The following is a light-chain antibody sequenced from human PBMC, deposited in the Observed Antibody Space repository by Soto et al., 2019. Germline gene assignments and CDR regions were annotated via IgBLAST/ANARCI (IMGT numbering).Light chain of an antibody. CDR3: ISYTTISTYV. Sequence: VSNRPPGVSNRFSGSKSGNTASLTISGLQAEDEADYYCISYTTISTYVFGSGTKVIVL. V-gene: IGLV2-14*01. CDR2: VS. J-gene: IGLJ1*01.